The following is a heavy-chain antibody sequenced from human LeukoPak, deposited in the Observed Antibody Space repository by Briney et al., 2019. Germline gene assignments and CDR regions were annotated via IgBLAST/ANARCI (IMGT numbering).Heavy chain of an antibody. J-gene: IGHJ4*02. Sequence: VASVKVSCTASGYTFTGYYMHWVRQAPGQGLEWMGWINPNSGGTNYAQKFQGWVTMTRDTSISTAYMELSRLRSDDTAVYYCARVGYSSGWYYFDYWGQGTLVTVSS. CDR3: ARVGYSSGWYYFDY. CDR2: INPNSGGT. D-gene: IGHD6-19*01. CDR1: GYTFTGYY. V-gene: IGHV1-2*04.